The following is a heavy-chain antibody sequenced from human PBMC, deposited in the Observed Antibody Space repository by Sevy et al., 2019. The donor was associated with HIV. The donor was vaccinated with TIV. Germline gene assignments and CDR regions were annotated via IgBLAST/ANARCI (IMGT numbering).Heavy chain of an antibody. J-gene: IGHJ4*02. V-gene: IGHV4-59*08. CDR1: GGSISGYY. CDR3: ARFDYHDSSGFDY. D-gene: IGHD3-22*01. CDR2: IYYSGST. Sequence: SETLSLTCTVSGGSISGYYWSWIRQPPGKGLEWIGYIYYSGSTNYNPSLKSRVTVSLDTSKSQFSLKLSSGTAADAAVDYCARFDYHDSSGFDYWGQGTLVTVSS.